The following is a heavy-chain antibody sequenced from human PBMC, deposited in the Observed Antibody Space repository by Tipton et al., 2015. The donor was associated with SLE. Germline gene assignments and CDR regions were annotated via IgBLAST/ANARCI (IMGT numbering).Heavy chain of an antibody. CDR3: ARVTRGGDGFYFYAMDV. CDR2: IYHSGTT. V-gene: IGHV4-38-2*02. Sequence: TLSLTCTVSGYSINNGFYWGWIRQPPGKGLEWIGIIYHSGTTYYSPSLKSRVTISIDRSKNQFSLKLSSVTAADTAVYYCARVTRGGDGFYFYAMDVWGQGTTVTVSS. D-gene: IGHD2-21*02. CDR1: GYSINNGFY. J-gene: IGHJ6*02.